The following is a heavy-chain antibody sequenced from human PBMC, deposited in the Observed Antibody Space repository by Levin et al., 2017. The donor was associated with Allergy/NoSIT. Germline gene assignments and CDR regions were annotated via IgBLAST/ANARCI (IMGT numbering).Heavy chain of an antibody. J-gene: IGHJ4*02. CDR1: GFTFSSYA. CDR2: ISYDGSNK. D-gene: IGHD5-18*01. Sequence: GESLKISCAASGFTFSSYAMHWVRQAPGKGLEWVAVISYDGSNKYYADSVKGRFTISRDNSKNTLYLQMNSLRAEDTAVYYCARVRIQLWLQGPSGYWGQGTLVTVSS. V-gene: IGHV3-30-3*01. CDR3: ARVRIQLWLQGPSGY.